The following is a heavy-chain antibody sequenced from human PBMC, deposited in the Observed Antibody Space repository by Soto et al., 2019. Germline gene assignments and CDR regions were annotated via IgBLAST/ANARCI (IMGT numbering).Heavy chain of an antibody. V-gene: IGHV4-39*01. CDR2: IYYSGST. J-gene: IGHJ5*02. D-gene: IGHD1-7*01. Sequence: QLQLQESGPGLVKPSETLSLTCTVSGGSISSSSYYWGWIRQPPGKGLEWIGSIYYSGSTYYNPSLKSRVTISVDTSKNQFSLKLSSVTAADTAVYSCARTGGWAGTTVRWFDPWGQGTLVTVSS. CDR3: ARTGGWAGTTVRWFDP. CDR1: GGSISSSSYY.